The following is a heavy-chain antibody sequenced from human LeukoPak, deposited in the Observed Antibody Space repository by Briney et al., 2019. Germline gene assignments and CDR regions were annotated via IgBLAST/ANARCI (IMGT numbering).Heavy chain of an antibody. CDR1: GFTVSSYS. J-gene: IGHJ5*02. V-gene: IGHV3-21*01. D-gene: IGHD2/OR15-2a*01. CDR3: ARGKTSQNIVTRKTYNWFDP. Sequence: GGSLRLSCAASGFTVSSYSMDWVRQAPGKGLEWVSSISSSGSYIYYADSVKGRFTISRDNAKNSLYLQMKSLRAEDTAVYYCARGKTSQNIVTRKTYNWFDPWGQGTLVTVSS. CDR2: ISSSGSYI.